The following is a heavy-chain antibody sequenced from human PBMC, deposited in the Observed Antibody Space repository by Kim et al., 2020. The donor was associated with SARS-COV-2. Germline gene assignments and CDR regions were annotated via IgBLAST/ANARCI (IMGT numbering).Heavy chain of an antibody. CDR1: GGSISSGGYY. D-gene: IGHD3-16*01. J-gene: IGHJ6*02. CDR3: ARWGYYGMDV. Sequence: SETLSLTCTVSGGSISSGGYYWSWIRQHPGKGLEWIGYIYYSGSTYYNPSLKSRVTISVDMSKNQFSLKLSSVTAADTAVYYCARWGYYGMDVWGQGTTVTVSS. CDR2: IYYSGST. V-gene: IGHV4-31*03.